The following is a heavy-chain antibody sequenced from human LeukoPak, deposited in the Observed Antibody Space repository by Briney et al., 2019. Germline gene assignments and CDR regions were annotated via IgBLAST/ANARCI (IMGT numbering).Heavy chain of an antibody. J-gene: IGHJ6*02. CDR1: GYTFTSYD. CDR3: ARMEDSSSWSYYYYYGMDV. CDR2: MNPNSGNT. Sequence: ASVKVSCKASGYTFTSYDINWVRQATGQGLEWMGWMNPNSGNTGYAQKFQGRVTMTRNTSISTAYMELSSLRSEDTAVYYCARMEDSSSWSYYYYYGMDVWGQGTTVTVSS. V-gene: IGHV1-8*01. D-gene: IGHD6-13*01.